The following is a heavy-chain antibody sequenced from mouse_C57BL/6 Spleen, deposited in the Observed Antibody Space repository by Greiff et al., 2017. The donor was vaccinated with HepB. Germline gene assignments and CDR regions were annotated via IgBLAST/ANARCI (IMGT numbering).Heavy chain of an antibody. J-gene: IGHJ4*01. CDR3: ARSNYDYYAMDY. D-gene: IGHD2-5*01. CDR1: GYSITSGYY. Sequence: DVQLQESGPGLVKPSQSLSLTCSVTGYSITSGYYWNWIRQFPGNKLEWMGYISYDGSNNYNPSLKNRISITRDTSKNQFFLKLNSVTTEDTATYYCARSNYDYYAMDYWGQGTSVTVSS. CDR2: ISYDGSN. V-gene: IGHV3-6*01.